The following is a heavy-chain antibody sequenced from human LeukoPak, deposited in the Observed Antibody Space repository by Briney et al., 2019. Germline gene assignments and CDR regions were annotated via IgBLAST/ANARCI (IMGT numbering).Heavy chain of an antibody. D-gene: IGHD3-10*01. CDR3: ARVSPSMVRGGYFDY. CDR2: ISSSGSTI. Sequence: GGSLRLSCAASGFTFSSYEMNWVRQAPGKGLEWVSYISSSGSTIYYADSVKGRFTISRDNAKNSLYLQMNSLRAEDTAVYYCARVSPSMVRGGYFDYWGQGTLVTVSS. V-gene: IGHV3-48*03. J-gene: IGHJ4*02. CDR1: GFTFSSYE.